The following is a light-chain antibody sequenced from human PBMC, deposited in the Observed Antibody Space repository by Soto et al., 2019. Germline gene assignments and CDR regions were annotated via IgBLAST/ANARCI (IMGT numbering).Light chain of an antibody. CDR1: QSVSSD. CDR3: QQYNNWPRT. CDR2: GAS. Sequence: EIFMTQSPSTLSVSPVERATLSCRASQSVSSDLAWYHQKPGQAPRLLIYGASTRATGIPARFSGSGSGTEFTLTINSLQSEDFAVYYCQQYNNWPRTFGQGTKVDIK. J-gene: IGKJ1*01. V-gene: IGKV3-15*01.